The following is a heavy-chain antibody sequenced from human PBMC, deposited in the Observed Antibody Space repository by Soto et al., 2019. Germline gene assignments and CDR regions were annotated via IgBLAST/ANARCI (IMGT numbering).Heavy chain of an antibody. D-gene: IGHD2-15*01. CDR1: GFTFSSYA. J-gene: IGHJ4*02. Sequence: QVQLVESGGGVVQPGRSLRLSCAASGFTFSSYAMHWVRQAPGKGLEWVAVISYDGSNKYYADSVKGRFTISRDNSKNTLYLQMNSLIAEDTAVYYCARDGRIETFDYWGQGTLVTVSS. CDR3: ARDGRIETFDY. CDR2: ISYDGSNK. V-gene: IGHV3-30-3*01.